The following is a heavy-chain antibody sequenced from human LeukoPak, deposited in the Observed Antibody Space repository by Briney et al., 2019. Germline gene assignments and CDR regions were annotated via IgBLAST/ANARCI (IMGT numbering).Heavy chain of an antibody. D-gene: IGHD5-12*01. J-gene: IGHJ4*02. Sequence: SETLSLTCTVSGYSISSGYYWGWIRQPPGKGLEWIGSICHSGSTYYNPSLKSRVTISVDTSKNQFSLKLSSVTAADTAVYYCARVFLATIRGIDYWGQGTLVTVSS. V-gene: IGHV4-38-2*02. CDR3: ARVFLATIRGIDY. CDR1: GYSISSGYY. CDR2: ICHSGST.